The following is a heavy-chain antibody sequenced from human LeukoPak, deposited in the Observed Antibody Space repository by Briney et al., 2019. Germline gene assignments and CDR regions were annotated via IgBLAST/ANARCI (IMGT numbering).Heavy chain of an antibody. Sequence: GASVKVSCKASGYTFTTYGISWVRQAPGQGLEWMGWINAYNGNTIYAQMLQGRVTMTTDTSASTAYLELRSLRSDDTAVYYCARASDLDSFDYWGQGTLVTVSS. CDR3: ARASDLDSFDY. CDR2: INAYNGNT. CDR1: GYTFTTYG. J-gene: IGHJ4*02. V-gene: IGHV1-18*01.